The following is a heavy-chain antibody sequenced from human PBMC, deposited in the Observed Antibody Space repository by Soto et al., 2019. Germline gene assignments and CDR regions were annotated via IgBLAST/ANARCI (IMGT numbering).Heavy chain of an antibody. V-gene: IGHV5-51*01. D-gene: IGHD6-13*01. CDR3: ARLGTAAVTPFDC. CDR1: GYNFPTYW. Sequence: GESLKISCKGSGYNFPTYWIGWVRQMPGKDLEWMGIIYPGDSDTRYSPSFQGQVTISADKSITTAYLQWSSLKASDSAMYYCARLGTAAVTPFDCWGQGTLVTVSS. J-gene: IGHJ4*02. CDR2: IYPGDSDT.